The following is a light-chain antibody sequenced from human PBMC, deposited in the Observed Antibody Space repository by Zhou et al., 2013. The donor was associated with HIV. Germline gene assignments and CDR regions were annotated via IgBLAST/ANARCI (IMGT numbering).Light chain of an antibody. CDR1: QGIGNY. J-gene: IGKJ2*01. CDR3: QQSYSMYT. CDR2: AAS. V-gene: IGKV1-9*01. Sequence: DIQLTQSPSFLSASVGDKVTITCRASQGIGNYLAWYQQTAGKAPKLLIYAASTLQSGVPSRFSGSGSGTEFTLTISSLQPEDFATYYCQQSYSMYTFGQGTKLEIK.